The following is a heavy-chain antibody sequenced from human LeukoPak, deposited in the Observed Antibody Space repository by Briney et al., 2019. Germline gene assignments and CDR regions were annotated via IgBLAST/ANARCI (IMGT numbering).Heavy chain of an antibody. CDR1: GGSISRHF. D-gene: IGHD3-22*01. J-gene: IGHJ3*02. V-gene: IGHV4-59*11. CDR3: ARLLDNDSSGDPDTFDM. Sequence: SETLSLTCSVSGGSISRHFWRWIRQPPGKGLEWIAFIHYSGRTKYNPSLQSRVTISIDTSENNFSLKLTSVPAADTAVYYCARLLDNDSSGDPDTFDMWGQGTVVTVSS. CDR2: IHYSGRT.